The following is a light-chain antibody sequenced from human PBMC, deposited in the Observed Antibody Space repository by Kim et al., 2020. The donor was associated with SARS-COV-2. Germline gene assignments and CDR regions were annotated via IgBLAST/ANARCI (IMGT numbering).Light chain of an antibody. V-gene: IGLV1-40*01. CDR3: QSFDSSRCAVV. Sequence: QSVLTQPPSVSGAPGQRVTISCTGSRSNIGATYDVHWYQQPPRTAHKLLNYGNNKRPSGVPDRFSCSKSGSSAFLAITGLQAEDEADYYCQSFDSSRCAVVFGGGTKVTVL. J-gene: IGLJ2*01. CDR2: GNN. CDR1: RSNIGATYD.